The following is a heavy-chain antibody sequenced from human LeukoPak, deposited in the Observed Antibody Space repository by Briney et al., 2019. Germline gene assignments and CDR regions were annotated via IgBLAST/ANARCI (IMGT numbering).Heavy chain of an antibody. CDR2: ISSDGSNK. D-gene: IGHD1-26*01. CDR3: ARDYFIVGAATLDY. CDR1: GFIFSTYA. V-gene: IGHV3-30*04. Sequence: PGGSLRLSCEASGFIFSTYAMHWVRQAPGKGLEWVAVISSDGSNKYHVDSVKGRFTISRDNSKNTLYLQMNSVRLGDTAVYYCARDYFIVGAATLDYWGQGTLVTVSS. J-gene: IGHJ4*02.